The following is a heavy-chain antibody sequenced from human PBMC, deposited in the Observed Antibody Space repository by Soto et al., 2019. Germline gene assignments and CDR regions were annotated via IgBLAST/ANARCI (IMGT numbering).Heavy chain of an antibody. J-gene: IGHJ4*02. CDR1: GCIFSNAW. D-gene: IGHD3-3*01. CDR2: IKIKTDGGTT. V-gene: IGHV3-15*01. Sequence: VGPLVLSGAASGCIFSNAWVNWVSQAPGKGLEWVGRIKIKTDGGTTDYAAPVKGRFTISRDDSKTTLYLQMNSLKSEDTAVYYCTTDRFSVSPDWGLGTLVTVSS. CDR3: TTDRFSVSPD.